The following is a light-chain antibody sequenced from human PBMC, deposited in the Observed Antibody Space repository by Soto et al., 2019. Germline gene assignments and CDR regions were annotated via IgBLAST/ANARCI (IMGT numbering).Light chain of an antibody. V-gene: IGKV3-11*01. CDR2: DAS. CDR3: QRRSNWAGT. Sequence: VLTQSPATLSLSPGERATLSCRASQSVSSYLAWYQQKPGQAPRLLIYDASNRATGIPARFSGSGSGTDFTLTISSLEPEDFAVYYCQRRSNWAGTFGQGTKVEIK. CDR1: QSVSSY. J-gene: IGKJ1*01.